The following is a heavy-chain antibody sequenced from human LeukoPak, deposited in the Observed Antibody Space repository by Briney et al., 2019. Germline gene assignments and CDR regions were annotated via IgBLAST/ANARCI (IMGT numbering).Heavy chain of an antibody. J-gene: IGHJ4*03. D-gene: IGHD1-1*01. CDR1: GGSFTGYY. CDR3: ARGPTISETGYFDY. Sequence: SETQSLTCAVYGGSFTGYYWSWIRQSPGKGLQWIAEVNHRGDTNYNPSVKGRVTISVDTSKNQFSLKVTSLTAADTAVYYCARGPTISETGYFDYWGQGTLVTVSS. V-gene: IGHV4-34*01. CDR2: VNHRGDT.